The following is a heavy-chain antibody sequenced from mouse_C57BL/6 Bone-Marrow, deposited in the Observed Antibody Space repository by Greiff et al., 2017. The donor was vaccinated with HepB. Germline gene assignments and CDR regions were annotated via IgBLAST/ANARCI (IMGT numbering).Heavy chain of an antibody. CDR3: ARDGSSSWYFDV. D-gene: IGHD1-1*01. V-gene: IGHV1-42*01. CDR2: INPSTGGT. Sequence: EVQLQQSGPELVKPGASVKISCKASGYSFTGYYMNWVKQSPEKSLEWIGEINPSTGGTTYNQKFKAKATLTVDKSSSTAYMRLKSLTSEDSAVYYCARDGSSSWYFDVWGTGTTVTVSS. J-gene: IGHJ1*03. CDR1: GYSFTGYY.